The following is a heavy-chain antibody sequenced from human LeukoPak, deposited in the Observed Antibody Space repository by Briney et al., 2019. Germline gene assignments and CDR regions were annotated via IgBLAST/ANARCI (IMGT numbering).Heavy chain of an antibody. V-gene: IGHV4-59*08. CDR2: IYYTGST. CDR1: GGSISSYY. J-gene: IGHJ4*02. D-gene: IGHD6-19*01. CDR3: ARGQYWEYSSGWYDY. Sequence: SETLSLTCTVSGGSISSYYWGWIRQPPGKGLEWIGYIYYTGSTNYNPSLKSRVTISVDTSKNQFSLKLSSVTAADTAVYYCARGQYWEYSSGWYDYWGQGTLVTVSS.